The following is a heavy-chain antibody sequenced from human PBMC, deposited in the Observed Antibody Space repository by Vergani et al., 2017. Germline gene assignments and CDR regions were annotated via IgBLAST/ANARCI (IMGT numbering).Heavy chain of an antibody. CDR1: GFTFSIYE. V-gene: IGHV3-48*03. CDR3: ACERYRSSGWLPWFDP. D-gene: IGHD6-19*01. Sequence: EVQLAESGGGLVQPGGSLRHSCAPSGFTFSIYEMNWVRQAPGKGLEWVSYISSSGSTIYYADSVKGRFTISRDNAKNSLYLQMTSLRAEDTAVYYCACERYRSSGWLPWFDPWGQGTLVTVSS. J-gene: IGHJ5*02. CDR2: ISSSGSTI.